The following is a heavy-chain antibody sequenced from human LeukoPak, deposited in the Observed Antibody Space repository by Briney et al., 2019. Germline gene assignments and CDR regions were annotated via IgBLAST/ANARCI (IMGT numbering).Heavy chain of an antibody. CDR2: INHSGST. D-gene: IGHD3-10*01. V-gene: IGHV4-34*01. CDR3: ARGPGDRIAFFDY. J-gene: IGHJ4*02. CDR1: GGSLSGYY. Sequence: SETLSLTCAVYGGSLSGYYWSWIRQPPGKGLEWIGEINHSGSTNYNPSLKSRVTISVNTSKNQFSLKLSSVTAADTAVYYCARGPGDRIAFFDYWGQGTLVTVSS.